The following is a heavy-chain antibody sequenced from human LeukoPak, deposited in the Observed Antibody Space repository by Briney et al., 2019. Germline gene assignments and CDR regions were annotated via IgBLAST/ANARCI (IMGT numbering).Heavy chain of an antibody. CDR2: ISDSGDIT. Sequence: GGSLRLSCAASGFTFSSYAMSWVRQAPGKGLEWVSGISDSGDITYYADSVKGRFTISRDNSKNTLYVQMNSLRVEDTAVYYCAKDRRGGSYYAATLDIWGQGTMVTVSS. D-gene: IGHD1-26*01. J-gene: IGHJ3*02. V-gene: IGHV3-23*01. CDR1: GFTFSSYA. CDR3: AKDRRGGSYYAATLDI.